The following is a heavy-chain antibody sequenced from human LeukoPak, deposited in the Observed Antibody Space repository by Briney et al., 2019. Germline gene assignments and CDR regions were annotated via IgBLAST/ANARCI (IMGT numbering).Heavy chain of an antibody. CDR2: ISAYNGNT. CDR1: GYTFTSYG. D-gene: IGHD2-2*01. J-gene: IGHJ6*03. Sequence: ASVKVSCKASGYTFTSYGISWVRQAPGQGLEWMGWISAYNGNTNYAQKLQGRVTMTTDTSTSTAYMELRSLRSDDTAVYYCASQSAPSPLWYQTYYYYYMDVWGKGTTVTVSS. CDR3: ASQSAPSPLWYQTYYYYYMDV. V-gene: IGHV1-18*01.